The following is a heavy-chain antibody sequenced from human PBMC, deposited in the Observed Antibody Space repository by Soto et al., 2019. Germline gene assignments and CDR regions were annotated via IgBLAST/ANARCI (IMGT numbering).Heavy chain of an antibody. V-gene: IGHV4-30-4*01. D-gene: IGHD2-15*01. CDR3: ARDTRLEVRGYCSGGSCYRLAWYFDL. CDR1: GGSISSGDYY. J-gene: IGHJ2*01. Sequence: SETLSLTCTVSGGSISSGDYYWSWIRQPPGKGLEWIGYIYYSGSTYYNPSLKSRVTISVDTSKNQFSLKLSSVTAADTAVYYCARDTRLEVRGYCSGGSCYRLAWYFDLWGRGTLVTVSS. CDR2: IYYSGST.